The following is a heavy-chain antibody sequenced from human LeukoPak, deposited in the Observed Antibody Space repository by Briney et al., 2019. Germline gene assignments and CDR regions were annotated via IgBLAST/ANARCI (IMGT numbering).Heavy chain of an antibody. CDR2: IYYSGST. Sequence: SETLSLTCTVSGGSISSSSYYWGWIRQPPGKGLEWIGSIYYSGSTYYNPSLKSRVTLSVDTSRNQFSLKLSSVTAADTAVYYCARQSPTPNAFDIWGLGTMVTVSS. CDR1: GGSISSSSYY. J-gene: IGHJ3*02. CDR3: ARQSPTPNAFDI. V-gene: IGHV4-39*01.